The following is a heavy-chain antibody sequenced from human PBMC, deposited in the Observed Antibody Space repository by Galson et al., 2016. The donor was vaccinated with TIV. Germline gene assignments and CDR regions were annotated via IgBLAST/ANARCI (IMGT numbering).Heavy chain of an antibody. CDR2: TYCRSTWYN. J-gene: IGHJ4*02. D-gene: IGHD3-3*01. CDR3: ARGAPSVFGVIMTLDY. Sequence: CAISGDSVSSTSAAWNWIRQSPSRGLEWLGWTYCRSTWYNDYAASLKRRITINPDTSKNQFSLQLTSVTPEDAAVYYCARGAPSVFGVIMTLDYWGQGTLVTVSS. CDR1: GDSVSSTSAA. V-gene: IGHV6-1*01.